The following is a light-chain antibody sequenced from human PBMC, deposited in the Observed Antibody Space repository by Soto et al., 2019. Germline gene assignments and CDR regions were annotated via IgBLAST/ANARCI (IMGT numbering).Light chain of an antibody. CDR3: QQRSKWPLT. CDR2: DAS. V-gene: IGKV3-11*01. J-gene: IGKJ4*01. CDR1: QPITNF. Sequence: EIVLTQSPATLSLSPGDGATLSCRASQPITNFLAWYQQRSGQPPRLLISDASDRPPGVPARFSGSGAGTDITLTITSLEPEDFAVYDCQQRSKWPLTFGGGTRV.